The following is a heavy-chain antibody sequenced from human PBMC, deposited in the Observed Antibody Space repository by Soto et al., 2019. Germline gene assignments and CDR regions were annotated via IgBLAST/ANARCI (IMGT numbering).Heavy chain of an antibody. J-gene: IGHJ6*02. CDR2: IYPGDSDT. D-gene: IGHD4-17*01. Sequence: GESLKISCKGSGYSFTSYWIGWVRQMPGKGLEWMGIIYPGDSDTRYSPSFQGQVTISADKSISTAYLQWSSQKASDTAMYYCARGRRTTVTTSYYYGMDVWGQGNTVTVYS. V-gene: IGHV5-51*01. CDR3: ARGRRTTVTTSYYYGMDV. CDR1: GYSFTSYW.